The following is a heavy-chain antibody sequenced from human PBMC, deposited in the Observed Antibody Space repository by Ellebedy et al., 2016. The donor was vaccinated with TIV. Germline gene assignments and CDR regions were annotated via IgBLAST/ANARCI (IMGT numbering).Heavy chain of an antibody. CDR1: GGSISSSSYY. J-gene: IGHJ4*02. Sequence: MPSETLSLTCTVSGGSISSSSYYWGWIRQPPGKGLEWIGSIYYSGSTYYNPSLKSRVTISVDTSKNQFSLKLSSVTAADTAVYYCARRRAHRPNDYWGQGILVTVSS. CDR3: ARRRAHRPNDY. CDR2: IYYSGST. D-gene: IGHD3-10*01. V-gene: IGHV4-39*01.